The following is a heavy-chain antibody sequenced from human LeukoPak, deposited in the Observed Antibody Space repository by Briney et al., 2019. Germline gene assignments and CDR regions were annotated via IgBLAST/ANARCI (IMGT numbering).Heavy chain of an antibody. CDR3: ARETGNLIYYFDY. D-gene: IGHD7-27*01. Sequence: SQTLSLTCTVSGGSISSGGYYWSWIRQPPGKGLEWIGYIYSSGSTNYNPSFKSRVTISVDTSKNQFSLKLRSVTATDTAVYYCARETGNLIYYFDYWGQGTLVTVSS. J-gene: IGHJ4*02. CDR1: GGSISSGGYY. V-gene: IGHV4-61*08. CDR2: IYSSGST.